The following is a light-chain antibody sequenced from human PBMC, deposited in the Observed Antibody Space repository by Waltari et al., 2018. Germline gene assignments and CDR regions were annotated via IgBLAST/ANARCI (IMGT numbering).Light chain of an antibody. CDR1: QSVLSSSNNKNY. Sequence: DIVMTQSPDSLAVSLGERATINCKSSQSVLSSSNNKNYLAWYQQKPGQPPKLLIYWASTREAGVPDRFSGSGSGTDFTLTISSLQSEDAAVYFCQQYYVWPPITFGGGTKLEI. V-gene: IGKV4-1*01. CDR2: WAS. J-gene: IGKJ4*01. CDR3: QQYYVWPPIT.